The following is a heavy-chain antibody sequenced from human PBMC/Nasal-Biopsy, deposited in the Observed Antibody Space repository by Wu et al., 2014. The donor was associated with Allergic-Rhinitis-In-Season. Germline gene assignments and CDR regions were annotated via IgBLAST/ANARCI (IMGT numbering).Heavy chain of an antibody. J-gene: IGHJ4*02. V-gene: IGHV3-11*06. CDR3: ARDACLRGSSWLSPVDY. D-gene: IGHD6-13*01. Sequence: LSCAASGFTFSDYYMTWIRQTPGKGLEWLSYISGSGGYTKSADSVRGRFTISRDNAKNSLFLQMTSLRVEDTAVYYCARDACLRGSSWLSPVDYWGQGTLVTVSS. CDR2: ISGSGGYT. CDR1: GFTFSDYY.